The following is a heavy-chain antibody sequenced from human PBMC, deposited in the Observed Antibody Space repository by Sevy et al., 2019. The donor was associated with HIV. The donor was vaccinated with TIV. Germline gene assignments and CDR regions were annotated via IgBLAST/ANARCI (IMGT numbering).Heavy chain of an antibody. Sequence: SETLSLTCTVSGGSISSYYWSWIRQPPGKGLEWIGYIYYSGSTNYNPSLKSRVTISVDTSKNQFSLKLSSVTAADTAVYYRARDLGYCSGGSCYLMDVWGQGTTVTVSS. CDR2: IYYSGST. J-gene: IGHJ6*02. V-gene: IGHV4-59*01. D-gene: IGHD2-15*01. CDR3: ARDLGYCSGGSCYLMDV. CDR1: GGSISSYY.